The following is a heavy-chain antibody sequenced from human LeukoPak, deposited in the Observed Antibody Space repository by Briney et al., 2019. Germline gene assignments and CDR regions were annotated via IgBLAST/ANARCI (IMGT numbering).Heavy chain of an antibody. J-gene: IGHJ4*02. CDR2: ISSNGGST. D-gene: IGHD5-12*01. CDR3: AREGLRASFDY. CDR1: GFTFSGYA. V-gene: IGHV3-64*01. Sequence: PGGSLRLSCAASGFTFSGYAMHWVRQAPGKGLEYVSAISSNGGSTYYANSVKGRFTISRDNSKNTLYLQMGSLRAEDMAVYYCAREGLRASFDYWGQGTLVTVSS.